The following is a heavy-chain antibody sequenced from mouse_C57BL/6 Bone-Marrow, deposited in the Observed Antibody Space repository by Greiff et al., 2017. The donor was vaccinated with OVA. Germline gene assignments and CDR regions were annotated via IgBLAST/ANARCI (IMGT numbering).Heavy chain of an antibody. V-gene: IGHV14-2*01. CDR1: GFNITDYY. D-gene: IGHD1-1*01. CDR3: AREGGTTVVADY. CDR2: IDPEDGDT. Sequence: EVQLQQSGAELVKPGASVKLSCTASGFNITDYYMHWVKQRPEQGLEWIGRIDPEDGDTKYAPKFQGTATITADTSSNTAYLQLSSLTSEDTAVDYCAREGGTTVVADYWGQGTTLTVSS. J-gene: IGHJ2*01.